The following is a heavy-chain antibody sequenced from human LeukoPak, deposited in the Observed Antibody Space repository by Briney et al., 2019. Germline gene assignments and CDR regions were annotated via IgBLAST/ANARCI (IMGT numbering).Heavy chain of an antibody. Sequence: SETLSLTCTVSGYSISSGYYWGWIRQPPGKGLEWIGSIYHSGSTYYNPSLKSRVTISVDTSKNQFSLKLSSVTAADTAVYYCARPSISRGTEGGADYWGQGTLVTVSS. V-gene: IGHV4-38-2*02. D-gene: IGHD1-14*01. CDR2: IYHSGST. J-gene: IGHJ4*02. CDR1: GYSISSGYY. CDR3: ARPSISRGTEGGADY.